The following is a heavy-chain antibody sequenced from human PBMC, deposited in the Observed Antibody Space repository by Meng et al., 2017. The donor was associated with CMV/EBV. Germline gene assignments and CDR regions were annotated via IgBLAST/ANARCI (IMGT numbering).Heavy chain of an antibody. CDR2: INHSGST. CDR3: ARGGNWFDP. J-gene: IGHJ5*02. V-gene: IGHV4-34*01. Sequence: AHLPQWGAGLLQSSETLSLTCAVYGGSFSGYYWSWIRQPPGKGLEWIGEINHSGSTNYNPSLKSRVTISVDTSKNQFSLKLSSVTAADTAVYYCARGGNWFDPWGQGTLVTVSS. CDR1: GGSFSGYY.